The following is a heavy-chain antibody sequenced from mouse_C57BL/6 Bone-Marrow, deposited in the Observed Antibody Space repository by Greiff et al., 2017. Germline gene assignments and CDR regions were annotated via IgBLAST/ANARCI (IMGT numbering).Heavy chain of an antibody. J-gene: IGHJ1*03. Sequence: QVQLQQSGAELARPGASVKLSCKASGYTFTSYGISWVKQRTGQGLEWIGEIYPRSGNTYYTEKFKGKATLTADKSSSPAYMELRSLTSEYSAVYFCARPTIVDWYFDVWGTGTTVTVSS. CDR1: GYTFTSYG. CDR2: IYPRSGNT. V-gene: IGHV1-81*01. D-gene: IGHD2-12*01. CDR3: ARPTIVDWYFDV.